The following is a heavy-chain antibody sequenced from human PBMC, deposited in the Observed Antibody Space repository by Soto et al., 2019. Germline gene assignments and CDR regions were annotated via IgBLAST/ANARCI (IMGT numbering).Heavy chain of an antibody. CDR3: ARATSGGFDI. Sequence: GGSLRLSCAASGFTFSSHWMSWVRQAPGKGLEWVANIKQDGSEKYYVDSVKGRFTISRDNAKNSLYLQMNSLRAEDTAVYYCARATSGGFDIWGQGTMATVSS. V-gene: IGHV3-7*01. J-gene: IGHJ3*02. CDR1: GFTFSSHW. D-gene: IGHD3-10*01. CDR2: IKQDGSEK.